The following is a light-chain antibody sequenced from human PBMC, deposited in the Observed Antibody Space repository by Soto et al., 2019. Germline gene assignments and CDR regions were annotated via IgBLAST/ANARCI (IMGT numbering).Light chain of an antibody. CDR1: ESISSY. Sequence: ETVLTQIPATLSLAPGERATLSCRASESISSYLAWYQKKPGQAPRLLFYDASNRATGIPARFTASGSGTDFTLSISSLEPVDFAVYYCQQRSTWPHTFGPGTKVDIK. J-gene: IGKJ3*01. CDR2: DAS. V-gene: IGKV3-11*01. CDR3: QQRSTWPHT.